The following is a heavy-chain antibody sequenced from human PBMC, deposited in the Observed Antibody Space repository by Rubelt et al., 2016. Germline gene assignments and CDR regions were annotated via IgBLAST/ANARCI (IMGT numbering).Heavy chain of an antibody. J-gene: IGHJ4*02. V-gene: IGHV4-59*08. Sequence: QVQLQESGPGLVKASETLSLTCNVSGVSISPYYWSWIRQPPGKGLEWIGNIYYSGSTKYNPSLKSRVTISVDTSHDKFSRKVGFVTAAATAVEYGAGHRDSIAPRFNYWGQGTVVTVSS. CDR3: AGHRDSIAPRFNY. CDR1: GVSISPYY. CDR2: IYYSGST. D-gene: IGHD2-21*01.